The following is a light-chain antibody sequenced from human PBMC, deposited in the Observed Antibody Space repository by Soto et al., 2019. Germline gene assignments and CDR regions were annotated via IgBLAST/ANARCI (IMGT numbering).Light chain of an antibody. V-gene: IGKV1-5*03. Sequence: DIQMTQSPSTLSASVGDRVTITCRASQRISTWLAWYQQKPGKAPKLLVYKASTLERGVPSRFSGSGSGTEFTLTISSLQPDVFATYYCQQYNSSSTFGQGTKVEIK. J-gene: IGKJ1*01. CDR1: QRISTW. CDR3: QQYNSSST. CDR2: KAS.